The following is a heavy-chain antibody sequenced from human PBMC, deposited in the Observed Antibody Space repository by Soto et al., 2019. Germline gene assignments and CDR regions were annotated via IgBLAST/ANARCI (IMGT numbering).Heavy chain of an antibody. Sequence: QVQLVQSGAEVKKPGSSVKVSCKTSGVTFSSYAINWVRQAPGQGLEWMGGIIPIFGTSNYAQKFQGRITITADKSTNTAYMELRSLRSDDTAVYYCAISPPPTVTMYSRFFDLWGRGTLVTVSS. D-gene: IGHD4-17*01. J-gene: IGHJ2*01. CDR1: GVTFSSYA. CDR2: IIPIFGTS. CDR3: AISPPPTVTMYSRFFDL. V-gene: IGHV1-69*14.